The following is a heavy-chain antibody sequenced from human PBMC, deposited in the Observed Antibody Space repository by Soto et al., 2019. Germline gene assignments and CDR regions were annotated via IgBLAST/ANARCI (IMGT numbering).Heavy chain of an antibody. CDR1: GGSISSGDYY. Sequence: QVQLQESGPGLVKPSQTLSLTCTVSGGSISSGDYYWSWIRQPPGKGLEWIGYIYYSGSTYYNPSLKSRVTRVVDPSQTHFSLRLSSVTAADTAVYYCARDIGVGYSSGYGTLRPYGMEVWGQGTTVTVSS. CDR2: IYYSGST. D-gene: IGHD5-18*01. V-gene: IGHV4-30-4*01. CDR3: ARDIGVGYSSGYGTLRPYGMEV. J-gene: IGHJ6*02.